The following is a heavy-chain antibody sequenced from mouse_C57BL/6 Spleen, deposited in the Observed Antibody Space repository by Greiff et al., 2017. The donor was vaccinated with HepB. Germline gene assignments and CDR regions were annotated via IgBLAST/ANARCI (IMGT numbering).Heavy chain of an antibody. D-gene: IGHD3-2*02. Sequence: QVQLKESGAELVRPGASVKLSCKASGYTFTDYYINWVKQRPGQGLEWIARIYPGSGNTYYNEKFKGKATLTAEKSSSTAYMQLSSLTSEDSAVYFCARVRGSSGYGGYFDYWGQGTTLTVSS. V-gene: IGHV1-76*01. CDR1: GYTFTDYY. CDR3: ARVRGSSGYGGYFDY. J-gene: IGHJ2*01. CDR2: IYPGSGNT.